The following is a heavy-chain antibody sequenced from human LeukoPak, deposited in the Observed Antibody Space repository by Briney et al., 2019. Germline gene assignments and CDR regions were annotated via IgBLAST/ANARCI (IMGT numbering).Heavy chain of an antibody. Sequence: SETLSLTCTVSGGSISSSSYYWGWIRQPPGKGLEWIGSIYYRGNNYYNPSLTSRVTISVDTSNNQFSLKMSSVTAADTAIYYCARHMRGTQHWGQGTLVTVSS. CDR1: GGSISSSSYY. CDR2: IYYRGNN. CDR3: ARHMRGTQH. J-gene: IGHJ4*02. V-gene: IGHV4-39*01. D-gene: IGHD3-16*01.